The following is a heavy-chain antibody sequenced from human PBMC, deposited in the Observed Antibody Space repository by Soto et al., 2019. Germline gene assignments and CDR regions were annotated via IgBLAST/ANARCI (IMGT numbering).Heavy chain of an antibody. D-gene: IGHD2-21*01. V-gene: IGHV3-13*01. CDR3: ARRVAGAFDM. CDR1: GFTLSRYD. J-gene: IGHJ3*02. CDR2: IGVAGDT. Sequence: GGSLRLSCAASGFTLSRYDMHWVRQVTGKGLEWVSAIGVAGDTYYPGSVKGRFTISRENAKNSLYLQMNNLRAGDTAVYYCARRVAGAFDMWGQGTMVTVSS.